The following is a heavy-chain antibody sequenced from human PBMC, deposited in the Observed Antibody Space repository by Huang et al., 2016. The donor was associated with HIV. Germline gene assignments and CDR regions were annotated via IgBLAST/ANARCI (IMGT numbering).Heavy chain of an antibody. V-gene: IGHV4-34*02. CDR1: GGSFTGNY. CDR3: ARQWTILEWLLGLDV. J-gene: IGHJ6*02. CDR2: VNDRGAT. D-gene: IGHD3-3*01. Sequence: QMQLQQRGAGLLKPSETLSLTCGVSGGSFTGNYLTWIRQAPGKGLEWLGEVNDRGATNYHPSLNGRVTISLDKSNRELSLNLRSVTAADTAVYYCARQWTILEWLLGLDVWGQGTTVIVSS.